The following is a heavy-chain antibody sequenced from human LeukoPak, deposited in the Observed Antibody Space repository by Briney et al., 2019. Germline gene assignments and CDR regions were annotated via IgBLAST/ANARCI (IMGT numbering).Heavy chain of an antibody. J-gene: IGHJ6*03. CDR3: AKDLGSCTNGVCYYYYYMDV. V-gene: IGHV3-21*04. CDR1: GFTFSSYE. Sequence: GGSLRLSCAASGFTFSSYEMNWVRQAPGKGLEWVSSISSSSSYIYYADSVKGRFTISRDNAKNSLYLQMNSLRAEDTAVYYCAKDLGSCTNGVCYYYYYMDVWGKGTTVTVSS. D-gene: IGHD2-8*01. CDR2: ISSSSSYI.